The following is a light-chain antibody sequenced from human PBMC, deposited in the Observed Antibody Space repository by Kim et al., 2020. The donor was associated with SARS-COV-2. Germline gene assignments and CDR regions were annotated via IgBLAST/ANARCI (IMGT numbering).Light chain of an antibody. Sequence: SLSPGESATPSCRASQSVSSYLAWYQQKPGQAPRLLIYDASNRATGIPARFSGSCSGTDFTLTISSLEPEDFAVYYCQQRSNWSYTFGQGTKLEI. CDR1: QSVSSY. V-gene: IGKV3-11*01. J-gene: IGKJ2*01. CDR3: QQRSNWSYT. CDR2: DAS.